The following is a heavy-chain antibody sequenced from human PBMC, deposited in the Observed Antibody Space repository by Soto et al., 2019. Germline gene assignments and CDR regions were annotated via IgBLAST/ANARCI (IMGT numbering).Heavy chain of an antibody. V-gene: IGHV4-59*01. CDR2: IYYSGST. J-gene: IGHJ6*02. CDR3: ARVRRDGSGRYGEYYYYGMDV. CDR1: GGSISSYY. Sequence: SETLSLTCTVSGGSISSYYWSWIRQPPGKGLEWIGYIYYSGSTNYNPSLKSRVTISVDTSKNQFSLKLSSVTAADTAVYYCARVRRDGSGRYGEYYYYGMDVWGQGTTVTVSS. D-gene: IGHD3-10*01.